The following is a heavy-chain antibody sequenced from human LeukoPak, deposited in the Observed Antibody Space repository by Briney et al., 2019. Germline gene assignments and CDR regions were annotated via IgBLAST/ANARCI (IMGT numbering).Heavy chain of an antibody. D-gene: IGHD5-18*01. J-gene: IGHJ3*02. Sequence: GGSLRLSCAASGFTFSSHAMSWARQAPGKGLEWVSGITGSGGSTNYADSVKGRFTISRDNSKNTLYLQMNSLRAEDTAVYYCAKRSADAAMAKGAFDIWGQGTMVTVSS. V-gene: IGHV3-23*01. CDR2: ITGSGGST. CDR3: AKRSADAAMAKGAFDI. CDR1: GFTFSSHA.